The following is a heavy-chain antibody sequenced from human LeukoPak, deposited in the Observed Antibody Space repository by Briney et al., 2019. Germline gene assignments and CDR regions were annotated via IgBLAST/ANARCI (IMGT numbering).Heavy chain of an antibody. CDR2: ISYDGSNK. CDR1: GFTFSSYG. J-gene: IGHJ6*02. Sequence: PGGSLRLSCAASGFTFSSYGMNWVRQAPGKGLEWVAVISYDGSNKYYADSVKGRFTISRDNSKNTLYLQMNSLRAEDTAVYYCAKAKEVYDFWSGYHSYYGMDVWGQGTTVTVSS. V-gene: IGHV3-30*18. CDR3: AKAKEVYDFWSGYHSYYGMDV. D-gene: IGHD3-3*01.